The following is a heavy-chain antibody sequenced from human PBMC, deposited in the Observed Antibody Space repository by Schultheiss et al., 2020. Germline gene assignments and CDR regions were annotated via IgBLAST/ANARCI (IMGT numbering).Heavy chain of an antibody. V-gene: IGHV3-53*01. CDR2: IYSGGST. J-gene: IGHJ6*02. CDR3: AREGLWFGYYGMDV. Sequence: GGSLRLSCAASGFTFASYAMSWVRQAPGKGLEWVSVIYSGGSTYYADSVKGRFTISRDNSKNTLYLQMNSLRAEDTAVYYCAREGLWFGYYGMDVWGQGTTVTVSS. D-gene: IGHD3-10*01. CDR1: GFTFASYA.